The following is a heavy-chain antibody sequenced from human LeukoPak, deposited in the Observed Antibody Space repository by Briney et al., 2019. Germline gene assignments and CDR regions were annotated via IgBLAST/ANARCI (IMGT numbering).Heavy chain of an antibody. V-gene: IGHV4-34*01. CDR1: GGSFSGYY. D-gene: IGHD6-13*01. J-gene: IGHJ4*02. CDR3: AREGSIAAADPFDY. Sequence: SETLSLTCAVYGGSFSGYYWSWIRQPPGKGLEWIGEINHSGSTNYNPSLKSRVTISVDTSKNQFSLKLSSVTAADTAVYYCAREGSIAAADPFDYWGQGTLVTVSS. CDR2: INHSGST.